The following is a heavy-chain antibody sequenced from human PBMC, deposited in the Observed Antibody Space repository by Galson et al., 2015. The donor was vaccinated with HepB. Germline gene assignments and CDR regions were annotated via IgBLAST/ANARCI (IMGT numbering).Heavy chain of an antibody. CDR2: ISYDGNYK. CDR3: AKDASNYGDLYYFDC. D-gene: IGHD4-17*01. Sequence: SLRLSCAASGFTFSNHGMQWVRQPPGEGLERVAIISYDGNYKYYSDSVKGRFTISRDNSKNTLHLQMNSLRGDDTAVYYCAKDASNYGDLYYFDCWGQGTLVTVSS. J-gene: IGHJ4*02. V-gene: IGHV3-30*18. CDR1: GFTFSNHG.